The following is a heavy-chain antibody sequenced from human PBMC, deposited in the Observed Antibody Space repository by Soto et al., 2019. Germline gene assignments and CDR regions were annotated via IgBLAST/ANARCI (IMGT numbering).Heavy chain of an antibody. Sequence: EVQLLESAGRLVQPGQSLRLSCAASPVGFSGLGMSWVRQATGKGLVWVSTIDNSGTKTHYVDSVKGRFTISRDTSKYTLDLQMDYLRAEDTALYHCVSWLSAHFDYWGRGTLVTVSS. D-gene: IGHD6-19*01. CDR2: IDNSGTKT. J-gene: IGHJ4*02. V-gene: IGHV3-23*05. CDR3: VSWLSAHFDY. CDR1: PVGFSGLG.